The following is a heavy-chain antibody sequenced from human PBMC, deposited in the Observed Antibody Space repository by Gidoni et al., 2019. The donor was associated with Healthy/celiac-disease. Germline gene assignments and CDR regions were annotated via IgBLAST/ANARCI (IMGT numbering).Heavy chain of an antibody. Sequence: EVQLVESGGGLVQPGGSLRLSCAASGFTVSSNYMSWVRQAPGKGLEWVSVIYSGGSTYYADSVKGRFTISRDNSKNTLYLQMNSLRAEDTAVYYCARADSGWYGGGFDPWGQGTLVTVSS. CDR3: ARADSGWYGGGFDP. CDR1: GFTVSSNY. V-gene: IGHV3-66*01. J-gene: IGHJ5*02. D-gene: IGHD6-19*01. CDR2: IYSGGST.